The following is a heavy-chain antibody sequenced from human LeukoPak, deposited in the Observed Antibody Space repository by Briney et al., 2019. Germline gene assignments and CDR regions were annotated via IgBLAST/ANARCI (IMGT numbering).Heavy chain of an antibody. CDR2: ISSSSSTI. CDR3: AREISIAVAGTGY. D-gene: IGHD6-19*01. V-gene: IGHV3-48*04. CDR1: GFTFSSYT. Sequence: GGSLRLSCAGSGFTFSSYTMNWVRQAPGKGLEWGSYISSSSSTIYYADSVKGRFTIYRDNAKNSLYLQMNSLRAEDTAVYYCAREISIAVAGTGYWGQGTLVTVSS. J-gene: IGHJ4*02.